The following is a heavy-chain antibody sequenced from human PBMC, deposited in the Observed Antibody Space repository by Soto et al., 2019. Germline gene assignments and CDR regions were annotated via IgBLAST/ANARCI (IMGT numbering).Heavy chain of an antibody. D-gene: IGHD3-22*01. CDR2: IIPILGIA. CDR1: GGTFSSYT. V-gene: IGHV1-69*02. J-gene: IGHJ4*02. Sequence: QVQLVQSGAEVKKPGSSVKVSCKASGGTFSSYTISWVRQAPGQGLEWMGRIIPILGIANYAQKFQGRVTXXADKTTSTAYMELSGLRSEDTAVYYCASRYDSSDYWGQGTLVTVSS. CDR3: ASRYDSSDY.